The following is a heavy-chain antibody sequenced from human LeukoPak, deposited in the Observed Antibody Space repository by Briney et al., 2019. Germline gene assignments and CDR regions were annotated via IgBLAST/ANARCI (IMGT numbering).Heavy chain of an antibody. CDR1: GYTFTSYD. Sequence: ASVKVSCKASGYTFTSYDINWVRQATGQGLEWMGWMNPNSGNTGYAQKFQGRVTITRNTPISTAYMELSSLRSEDTAVYYCARGSRRIQLWLNYFYYMDVWGKGTTVTVSS. V-gene: IGHV1-8*03. D-gene: IGHD5-18*01. J-gene: IGHJ6*03. CDR3: ARGSRRIQLWLNYFYYMDV. CDR2: MNPNSGNT.